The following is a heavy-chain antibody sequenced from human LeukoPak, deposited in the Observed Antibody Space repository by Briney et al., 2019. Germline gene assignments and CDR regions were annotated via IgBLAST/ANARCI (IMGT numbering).Heavy chain of an antibody. CDR2: ISYDGRNQ. V-gene: IGHV3-30*03. CDR1: GFTFSSYG. CDR3: ARDSRESGFYDC. J-gene: IGHJ4*02. Sequence: PGSSLRHSCAASGFTFSSYGEHWARQATDEGVECVEVISYDGRNQYYAASVNGRFTISRDKSKTTLYLQMHSRRAEDTAGYYCARDSRESGFYDCWGEGGMLTVSP. D-gene: IGHD1-26*01.